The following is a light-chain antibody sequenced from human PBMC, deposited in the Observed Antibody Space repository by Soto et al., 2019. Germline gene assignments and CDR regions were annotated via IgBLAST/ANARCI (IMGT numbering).Light chain of an antibody. CDR2: WAS. CDR1: QSVFYGSNNKYY. Sequence: DIVMTQSPDSLAVSLGERATINCKSSQSVFYGSNNKYYLAWYQQKPGQPPKLLIYWASTRQSGVPDRFSGGGSGTDFTLTISSLQAEDVSVYYCQQYLTTPPMYTFGQGTKLESK. CDR3: QQYLTTPPMYT. J-gene: IGKJ2*01. V-gene: IGKV4-1*01.